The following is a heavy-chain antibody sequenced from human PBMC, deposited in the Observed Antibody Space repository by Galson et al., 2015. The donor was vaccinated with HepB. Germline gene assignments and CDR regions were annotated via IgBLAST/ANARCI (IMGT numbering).Heavy chain of an antibody. D-gene: IGHD4-23*01. V-gene: IGHV3-53*01. CDR1: GFTVSSNY. Sequence: SLRLSCAASGFTVSSNYMSWVRQAPGKGLEWVSVIYSGGSTYYADSVKGRFTISRDNSKNTLYLQMNSLRAEDTAVYYCARAITPHNWFDPWGQGTLVTVSS. CDR3: ARAITPHNWFDP. CDR2: IYSGGST. J-gene: IGHJ5*02.